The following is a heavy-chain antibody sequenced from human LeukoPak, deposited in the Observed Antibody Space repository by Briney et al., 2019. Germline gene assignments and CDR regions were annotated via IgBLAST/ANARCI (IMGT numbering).Heavy chain of an antibody. CDR2: INHSGST. V-gene: IGHV4-34*08. D-gene: IGHD6-6*01. CDR3: ATSSIAARRGPQYHYFDY. Sequence: AGSLTLSCAASGFTFSSYAMSWVRQPPGKGLEWIGEINHSGSTNYNPSLKSRVTISVDTSKNQFSLKLSSVTAADTAVYYCATSSIAARRGPQYHYFDYWGQGTLVTVSS. J-gene: IGHJ4*02. CDR1: GFTFSSYA.